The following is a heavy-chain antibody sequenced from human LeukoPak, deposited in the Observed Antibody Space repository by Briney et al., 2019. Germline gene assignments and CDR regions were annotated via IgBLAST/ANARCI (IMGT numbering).Heavy chain of an antibody. V-gene: IGHV1-24*01. CDR2: FDPEDGET. CDR3: ATGGTKFYRQLDY. CDR1: GYTLTELS. J-gene: IGHJ4*02. D-gene: IGHD1-7*01. Sequence: ASVKVSCKVSGYTLTELSMHWVRQAPGKGLEWMGGFDPEDGETIYAQKFQGRVTMTEDTSADTAYMELSSLRSEDTAVYHCATGGTKFYRQLDYWGQGTLVTVSS.